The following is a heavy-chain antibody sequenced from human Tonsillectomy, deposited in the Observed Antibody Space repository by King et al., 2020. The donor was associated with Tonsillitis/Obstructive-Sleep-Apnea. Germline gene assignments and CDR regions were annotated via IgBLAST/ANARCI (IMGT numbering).Heavy chain of an antibody. CDR2: INHSGST. J-gene: IGHJ4*02. D-gene: IGHD2-15*01. Sequence: VQLQQWGAGLLKPSETLSLTCAVYGGSFSGYYWSWIRQPPGKGLGWIGEINHSGSTNYNPSLKSRVTISVDTSKNQFSLKLSSVTAADTAVYYCARSGKRGYSGYDQYCSGGSCYPSYFDYWGQGTLVTVSS. CDR3: ARSGKRGYSGYDQYCSGGSCYPSYFDY. CDR1: GGSFSGYY. V-gene: IGHV4-34*01.